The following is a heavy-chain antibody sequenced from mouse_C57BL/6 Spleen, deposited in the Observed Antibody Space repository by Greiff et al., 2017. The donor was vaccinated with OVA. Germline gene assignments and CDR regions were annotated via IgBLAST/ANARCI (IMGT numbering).Heavy chain of an antibody. J-gene: IGHJ2*01. CDR1: GYTFTSYW. CDR3: ARERDY. V-gene: IGHV1-69*01. Sequence: QVQLKQPGAELVMPGASVKLSCKASGYTFTSYWMHWVKQRPGQGLEWIGEIDPSDSYTNYNQKFKGKSTLTVDKSSSTAYMQLSSLTSEDSAVYYCARERDYWGQGTTLTVSS. CDR2: IDPSDSYT.